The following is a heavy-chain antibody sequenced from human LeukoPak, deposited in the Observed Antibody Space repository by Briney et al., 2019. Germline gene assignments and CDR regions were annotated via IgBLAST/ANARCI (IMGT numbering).Heavy chain of an antibody. V-gene: IGHV4-59*01. CDR2: ISDIGSI. CDR1: GGSISSYY. J-gene: IGHJ4*02. CDR3: ARGYGGYYYGVDY. Sequence: PSETLSLTCTVSGGSISSYYWSWIRQPPGKGLEWIAYISDIGSINYNPSLKSRVTISLDTSKNQFSLKLSSVTAADTAVYYCARGYGGYYYGVDYWGQGTLVTVSS. D-gene: IGHD3-22*01.